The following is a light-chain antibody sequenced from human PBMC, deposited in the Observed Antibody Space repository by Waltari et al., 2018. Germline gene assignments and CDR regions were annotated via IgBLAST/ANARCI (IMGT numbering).Light chain of an antibody. Sequence: IMFTQSPGTLSLSPGERATLSCRASQSISRYLAWYQQKPGQAPRLLIYGASTRATGIPDRFSGSWSWTDFSLTISGLVPEDSAVYYCQHHFRLPATFGQGTKVEIK. CDR1: QSISRY. CDR2: GAS. J-gene: IGKJ1*01. CDR3: QHHFRLPAT. V-gene: IGKV3-20*01.